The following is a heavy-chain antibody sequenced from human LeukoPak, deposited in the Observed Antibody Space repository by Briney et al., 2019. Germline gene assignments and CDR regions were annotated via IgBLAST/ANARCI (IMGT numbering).Heavy chain of an antibody. CDR2: FDPEDGET. CDR1: GYTLTELS. Sequence: ASVKVSCKVSGYTLTELSMHWARQAPGKGLEWMGGFDPEDGETIYAQKFQGRVTMTEDTSTDTAYMELSSLRSEDTAVYYCATVSGGSYYGAFDIWGQGTMVTVSS. J-gene: IGHJ3*02. CDR3: ATVSGGSYYGAFDI. D-gene: IGHD1-26*01. V-gene: IGHV1-24*01.